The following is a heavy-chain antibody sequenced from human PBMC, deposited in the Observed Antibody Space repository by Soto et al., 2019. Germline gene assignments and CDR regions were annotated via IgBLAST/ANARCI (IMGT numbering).Heavy chain of an antibody. V-gene: IGHV1-69*13. Sequence: SVKVSCKASGGTFSSYAISWVRQAPGQGLEWMGGIIPIFGTANYAQKFQGRVTITADESTSTAYMELSSLRSEDTAVYYCARGMATKKLTPRFYYGMDVWGQGTTVTSP. CDR3: ARGMATKKLTPRFYYGMDV. D-gene: IGHD5-12*01. CDR1: GGTFSSYA. J-gene: IGHJ6*02. CDR2: IIPIFGTA.